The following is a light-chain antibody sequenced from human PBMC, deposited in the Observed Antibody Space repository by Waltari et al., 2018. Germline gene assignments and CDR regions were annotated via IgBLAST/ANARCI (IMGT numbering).Light chain of an antibody. CDR1: QSVSSSS. V-gene: IGKV3-20*01. CDR2: GAS. Sequence: EIVLTQSPGTLSLSPGERATLSCRASQSVSSSSLAWYQQRPGQPPRLLVFGASIRATGIPDRFSGSGSGTDFTLTINRLEPEDFAVYYCQQYGYSSPSVTFGGGT. CDR3: QQYGYSSPSVT. J-gene: IGKJ4*01.